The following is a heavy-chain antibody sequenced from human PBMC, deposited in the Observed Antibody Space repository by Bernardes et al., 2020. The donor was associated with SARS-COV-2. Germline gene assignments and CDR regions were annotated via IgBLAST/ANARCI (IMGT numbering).Heavy chain of an antibody. J-gene: IGHJ4*02. CDR2: VYYSGST. CDR1: GDSISGSSYY. CDR3: ASGYCSAGTSYEISY. Sequence: SETLSLTCAVSGDSISGSSYYWGWIRQPPGKGLEWIGTVYYSGSTYYNPSLKSRVTISVDTSKNQFSLKLSSVTAADTAVYYCASGYCSAGTSYEISYWGQGTLVIVSS. V-gene: IGHV4-39*01. D-gene: IGHD2-15*01.